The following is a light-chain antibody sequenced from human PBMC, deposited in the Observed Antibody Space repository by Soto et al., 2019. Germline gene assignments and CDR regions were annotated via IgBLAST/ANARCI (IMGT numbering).Light chain of an antibody. J-gene: IGKJ4*01. Sequence: EIVLTQSPGTLSLSPGERATLSCRASQSVSSSYLTWYQQKPGQAPRLLIYGASSRATGIPERFSGSGSGTDFTLTISRPEPEDFAVYYCQQYGSSPLFTFGGGTKVEIK. CDR3: QQYGSSPLFT. V-gene: IGKV3-20*01. CDR1: QSVSSSY. CDR2: GAS.